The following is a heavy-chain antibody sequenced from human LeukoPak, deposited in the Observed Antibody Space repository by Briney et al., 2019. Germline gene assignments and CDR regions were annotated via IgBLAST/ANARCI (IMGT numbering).Heavy chain of an antibody. D-gene: IGHD1-26*01. CDR2: INRGGNEV. J-gene: IGHJ4*02. CDR3: ARVGMWELQRVFDY. CDR1: GFTFSDYW. Sequence: GGSLRLSCAPSGFTFSDYWMTWVRQVPGKGLEWVANINRGGNEVHYVDSAKGRFTISRDKAKNSLYLQLDSLRVEDTAVYYCARVGMWELQRVFDYWGQGTLVTVSS. V-gene: IGHV3-7*01.